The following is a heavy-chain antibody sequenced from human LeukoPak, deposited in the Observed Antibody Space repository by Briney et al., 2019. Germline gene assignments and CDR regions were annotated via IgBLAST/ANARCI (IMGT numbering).Heavy chain of an antibody. CDR3: ARRSYYYYGMDV. CDR2: IYYSGST. V-gene: IGHV4-59*08. Sequence: KPSETLSLTCTVSGGSISSYYWSWIRQPPGKGLEWIGYIYYSGSTNYNPSLKSRVTISVDTSKNQFSLKLSSVTAADTAVYYCARRSYYYYGMDVWGHGTTVTVSS. J-gene: IGHJ6*02. CDR1: GGSISSYY.